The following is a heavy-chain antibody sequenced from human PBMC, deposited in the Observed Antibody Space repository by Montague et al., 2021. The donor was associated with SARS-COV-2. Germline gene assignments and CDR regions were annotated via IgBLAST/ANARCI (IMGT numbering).Heavy chain of an antibody. Sequence: SETLSLTCTVSGGSISSSNYYWGWIRQPPGKGLEWIGSIYDSGSTYYXXXLKSRVTISVDTSKNHFSLKLSSVTAADTAVYYCARRGRKLLPVATTIGGFDTWGQGTMVTVSS. CDR1: GGSISSSNYY. CDR2: IYDSGST. V-gene: IGHV4-39*02. D-gene: IGHD5-12*01. CDR3: ARRGRKLLPVATTIGGFDT. J-gene: IGHJ3*02.